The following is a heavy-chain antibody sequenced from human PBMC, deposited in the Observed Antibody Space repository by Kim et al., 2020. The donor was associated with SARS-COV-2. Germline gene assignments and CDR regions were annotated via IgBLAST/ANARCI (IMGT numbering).Heavy chain of an antibody. CDR2: IYYSGST. J-gene: IGHJ6*02. D-gene: IGHD3-3*01. V-gene: IGHV4-39*07. CDR1: GGSISSSSYY. CDR3: ARDPPPDYDPIYYGMDV. Sequence: SETLSLTCTVSGGSISSSSYYWGWIRQPPGKGLEWIGSIYYSGSTYYNPSLKSRVTISVDTSKNQFSLKLSSVTAADTAVYYCARDPPPDYDPIYYGMDVWGQGTTVTVSS.